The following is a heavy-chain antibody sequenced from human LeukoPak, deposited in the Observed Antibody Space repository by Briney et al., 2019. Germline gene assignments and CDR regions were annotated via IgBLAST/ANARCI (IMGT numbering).Heavy chain of an antibody. J-gene: IGHJ4*02. CDR2: ISNSGTT. CDR3: AKDESPRIAADNY. V-gene: IGHV3-66*01. CDR1: GFAVSSNH. D-gene: IGHD6-25*01. Sequence: GGSLRLSCAASGFAVSSNHMTWVRQAPGKGLEWVSVISNSGTTYYPDSVKGRLTISRDNSKNTVYLQMNSLRAEDTAVYYCAKDESPRIAADNYWGQGTLVTVSS.